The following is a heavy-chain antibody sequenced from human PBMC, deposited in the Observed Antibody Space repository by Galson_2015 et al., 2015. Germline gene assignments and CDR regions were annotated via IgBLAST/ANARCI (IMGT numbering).Heavy chain of an antibody. Sequence: SLRLSCAASGFTFSSYGMHWVRQAPGKGLEWVAVISYDGSNKYYADSVKGRFTISRDNSKNTLYLQMNGLRAEDTAVYYCAKDFDSSSYLGYYFDYWGQGTLVTVSS. J-gene: IGHJ4*02. CDR3: AKDFDSSSYLGYYFDY. D-gene: IGHD6-13*01. CDR1: GFTFSSYG. CDR2: ISYDGSNK. V-gene: IGHV3-30*18.